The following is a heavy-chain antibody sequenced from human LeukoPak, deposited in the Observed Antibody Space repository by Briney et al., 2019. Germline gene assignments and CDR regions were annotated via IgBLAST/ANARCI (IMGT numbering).Heavy chain of an antibody. CDR2: IYSGGST. Sequence: GGSLRLSCAASGFTVSSNYMSWVRQAPGKGLEWVSVIYSGGSTYYADSVKGRFTISRDKSKNTLYLQMNSLRAEDTAVYYCFGSGPQLHFQHWGQGTLVTVSS. CDR1: GFTVSSNY. CDR3: FGSGPQLHFQH. D-gene: IGHD2-15*01. V-gene: IGHV3-53*01. J-gene: IGHJ1*01.